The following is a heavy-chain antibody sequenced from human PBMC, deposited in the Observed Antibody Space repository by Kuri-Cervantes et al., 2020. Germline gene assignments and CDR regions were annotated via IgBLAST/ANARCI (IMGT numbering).Heavy chain of an antibody. J-gene: IGHJ3*02. Sequence: GGSLRLSCAASGFTFSSYSMNWVRQAPGKGLEWVSSISSSSSYIYYADSVKGRFTISRDNAKNSLYLQMNSLRAEDTAVYYCASEYYDFWSGTRGAFDIWGQGTMVTVSS. D-gene: IGHD3-3*01. CDR2: ISSSSSYI. CDR1: GFTFSSYS. CDR3: ASEYYDFWSGTRGAFDI. V-gene: IGHV3-21*01.